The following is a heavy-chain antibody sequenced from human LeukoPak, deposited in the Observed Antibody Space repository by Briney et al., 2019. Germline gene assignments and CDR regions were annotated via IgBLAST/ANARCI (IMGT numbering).Heavy chain of an antibody. D-gene: IGHD6-19*01. Sequence: PGGSLRLSCAASGFAFSSYAMHWVRQAPGKGLEWVATISYDGSNKFYADSVKGRFTISRDNSRNTLYPQMNSLRVEDTAVYYCAKGGSGWYPGFDYWGQGILVTVSS. V-gene: IGHV3-30*18. CDR3: AKGGSGWYPGFDY. J-gene: IGHJ4*02. CDR1: GFAFSSYA. CDR2: ISYDGSNK.